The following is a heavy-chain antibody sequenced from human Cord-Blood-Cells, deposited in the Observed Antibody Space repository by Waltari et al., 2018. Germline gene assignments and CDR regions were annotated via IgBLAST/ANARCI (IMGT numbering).Heavy chain of an antibody. D-gene: IGHD6-13*01. V-gene: IGHV4-59*01. CDR2: IYYSGST. J-gene: IGHJ5*02. CDR3: ARASYSSSWYWFDP. CDR1: GGSISSYY. Sequence: QVQLQESGPGLVKPSETLSLTCTVSGGSISSYYWSWIRQPPGKGLEWIGYIYYSGSTNYNPALKRRVTISVDTSKNQFSLKLSSVTAADTAVYYCARASYSSSWYWFDPWGQGTLVTVSS.